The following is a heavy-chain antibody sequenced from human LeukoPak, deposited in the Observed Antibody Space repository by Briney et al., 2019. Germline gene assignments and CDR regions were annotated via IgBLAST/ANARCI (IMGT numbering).Heavy chain of an antibody. J-gene: IGHJ5*02. D-gene: IGHD3-10*01. V-gene: IGHV3-66*02. CDR3: ASDRAGTQAWVEFDP. CDR2: IYTDGTT. Sequence: GGPLRLSCAASGFTVSQNYMSWVRQAPGRGLEWVSLIYTDGTTHYADSVKGRFTISRDNSKNTVYLQMNSLRPEDTAVYYCASDRAGTQAWVEFDPWGQGTLVTVSS. CDR1: GFTVSQNY.